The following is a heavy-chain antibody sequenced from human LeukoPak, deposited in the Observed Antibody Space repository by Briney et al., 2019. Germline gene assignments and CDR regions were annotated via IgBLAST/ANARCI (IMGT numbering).Heavy chain of an antibody. CDR1: GFTFSDYY. J-gene: IGHJ4*02. D-gene: IGHD4-23*01. CDR3: ARDSDGGNDY. CDR2: ISSSSSYT. Sequence: KSGGSLRLSCAASGFTFSDYYMSWIRQAPGKGLEWVSYISSSSSYTNYADSAKGRFTISRDNAKNSLYLQMNSLRAEDTAVYYCARDSDGGNDYWGQGTLVTVSS. V-gene: IGHV3-11*05.